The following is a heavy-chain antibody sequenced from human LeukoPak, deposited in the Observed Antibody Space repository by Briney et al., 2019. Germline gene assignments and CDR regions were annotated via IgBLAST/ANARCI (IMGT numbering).Heavy chain of an antibody. CDR2: IYYSGST. Sequence: SETLSLTCTVSGGSISSSSYYWGWIRQPPEKGLEWIGSIYYSGSTYYNPSLKSRVTISVDTSKNQFSLKLSSVTAADTAVYYCARTYYDISTGYFLHYYYYMDVWGKGTTVTVSS. CDR1: GGSISSSSYY. V-gene: IGHV4-39*01. D-gene: IGHD3-9*01. CDR3: ARTYYDISTGYFLHYYYYMDV. J-gene: IGHJ6*03.